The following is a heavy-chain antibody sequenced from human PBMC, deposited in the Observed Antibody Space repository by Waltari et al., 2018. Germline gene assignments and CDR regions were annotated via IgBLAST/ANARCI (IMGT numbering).Heavy chain of an antibody. CDR3: ARCDSSGYDFDY. V-gene: IGHV4-34*01. Sequence: QVQLQQWGAGLLKPSETLSLTCAVYGGSFSGYYWSWIRQPPGKGLEWIGEINHSGSTNYNPSLKSRVTISVDTSKNQFSLKLSSVTAADTAVYYCARCDSSGYDFDYWGQGTLVTVSS. J-gene: IGHJ4*02. CDR1: GGSFSGYY. D-gene: IGHD3-22*01. CDR2: INHSGST.